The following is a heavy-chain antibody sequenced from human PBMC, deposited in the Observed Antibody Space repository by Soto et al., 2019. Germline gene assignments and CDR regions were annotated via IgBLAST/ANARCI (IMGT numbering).Heavy chain of an antibody. V-gene: IGHV1-18*01. CDR3: ARDLAIYGDYRTAHHYYYYGMDV. CDR1: GFTLTTYG. J-gene: IGHJ6*02. CDR2: ISAYNGNT. D-gene: IGHD4-17*01. Sequence: GAPGKVSCQASGFTLTTYGIIWVRQAPGQGVEWVGWISAYNGNTNYAQKLQGRVTMTTDTSTSTAYMELRSLRSDDTAVYYCARDLAIYGDYRTAHHYYYYGMDVWGQGTTVTVSS.